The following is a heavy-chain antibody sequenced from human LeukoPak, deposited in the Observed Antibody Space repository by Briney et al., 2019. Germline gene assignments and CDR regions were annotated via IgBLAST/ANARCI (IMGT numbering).Heavy chain of an antibody. J-gene: IGHJ6*03. CDR2: IYYSGST. Sequence: PSQTLSLNXSXXXGSISXSSYYWGWIRQPPGKGLEWIGNIYYSGSTYYNPSLKSRLTISVDTSKNQFSLKLSSVTAADTAVYYCARPDYYYYHMDVWGKGTTVTVSS. CDR3: ARPDYYYYHMDV. CDR1: XGSISXSSYY. V-gene: IGHV4-39*01.